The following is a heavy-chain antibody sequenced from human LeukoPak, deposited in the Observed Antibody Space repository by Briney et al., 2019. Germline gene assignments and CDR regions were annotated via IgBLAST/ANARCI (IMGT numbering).Heavy chain of an antibody. D-gene: IGHD2-2*01. CDR2: INSDGSST. CDR3: AREGGYCSSTSCWKWFDP. CDR1: GFTFSSYW. Sequence: GGSLRLSCAASGFTFSSYWMHWVRQAPGKGLVWVSRINSDGSSTSHADSVKGRFTISRDNAKNTLYLQMNSLRAEDTAAYYCAREGGYCSSTSCWKWFDPWGQGTLVTVSS. J-gene: IGHJ5*02. V-gene: IGHV3-74*01.